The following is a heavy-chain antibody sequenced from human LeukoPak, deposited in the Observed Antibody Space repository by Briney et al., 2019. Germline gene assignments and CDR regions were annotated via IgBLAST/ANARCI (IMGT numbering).Heavy chain of an antibody. CDR3: ARGSYGDYGEGNYKKTYNWFDP. J-gene: IGHJ5*02. CDR2: ISSNGGST. V-gene: IGHV3-64*01. CDR1: GFTFSSYG. Sequence: PGGSLRLSCAASGFTFSSYGMHWVRQAPGKGLEYVSAISSNGGSTYYANSVKGRFTISRDNSKNTLYLQMGSLRAEDMAVYYCARGSYGDYGEGNYKKTYNWFDPWGQGTLVTVSS. D-gene: IGHD4-17*01.